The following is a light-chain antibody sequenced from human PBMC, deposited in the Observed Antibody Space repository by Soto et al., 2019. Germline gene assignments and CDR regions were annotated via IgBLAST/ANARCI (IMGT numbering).Light chain of an antibody. CDR3: QQYNTWRSIS. CDR2: DTS. J-gene: IGKJ5*01. Sequence: EIVMTQSPATLSVSPGERATLSCRASQSVSSKLAWYQHKPGQAPRLLIYDTSTRAAGIPARFTGSGSGTDFTRTISSLQSEDFAVYYCQQYNTWRSISFGQGTRLETK. CDR1: QSVSSK. V-gene: IGKV3-15*01.